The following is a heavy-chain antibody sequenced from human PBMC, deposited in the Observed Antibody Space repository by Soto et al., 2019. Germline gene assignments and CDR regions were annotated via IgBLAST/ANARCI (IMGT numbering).Heavy chain of an antibody. CDR3: ARTTAVPNTLRSRYFFDY. V-gene: IGHV4-61*03. J-gene: IGHJ4*02. CDR2: VYYSGTT. Sequence: SDTLSLTYSVSGGSFSGKTYYWSWFRQPPGKRLEWIGYVYYSGTTNYNPSLKSRVTISVDLSKNRFSLRLSSVTNADTALYYCARTTAVPNTLRSRYFFDYWGQGTLVTVSS. D-gene: IGHD4-17*01. CDR1: GGSFSGKTYY.